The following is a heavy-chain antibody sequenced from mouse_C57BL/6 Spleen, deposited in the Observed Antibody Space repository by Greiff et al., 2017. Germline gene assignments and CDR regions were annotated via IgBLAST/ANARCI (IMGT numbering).Heavy chain of an antibody. V-gene: IGHV1-69*01. J-gene: IGHJ4*01. CDR3: ARGGTGTGYAMDY. CDR1: GYTFTSYW. D-gene: IGHD4-1*01. CDR2: IDPSDSYT. Sequence: QVQLQQPGAELVMPGASVKLSCKASGYTFTSYWMHWVKQRPGQGLEWIGEIDPSDSYTNYNQKFKGKSTLTVDKSSSTAYMQLSSLTSEDSAVYYCARGGTGTGYAMDYWGQGTSVTVSS.